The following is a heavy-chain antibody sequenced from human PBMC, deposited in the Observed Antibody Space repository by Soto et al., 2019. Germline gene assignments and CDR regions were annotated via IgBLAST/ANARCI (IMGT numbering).Heavy chain of an antibody. D-gene: IGHD5-18*01. CDR2: ISGSGGST. V-gene: IGHV3-23*01. CDR3: ARDQGRGYSYGFDY. CDR1: GFTFSSYA. Sequence: PGGSLRLSCAASGFTFSSYAMSWVRQAPGKGLEWVSAISGSGGSTYYADSVKGRFTISRDNSKNTLYLQMNSLRAEDTAVYYCARDQGRGYSYGFDYWGQGTQVTVSS. J-gene: IGHJ4*02.